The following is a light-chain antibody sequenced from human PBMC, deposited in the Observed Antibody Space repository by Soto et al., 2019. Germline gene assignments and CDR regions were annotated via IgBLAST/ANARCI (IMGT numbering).Light chain of an antibody. CDR2: DAS. J-gene: IGKJ2*01. Sequence: DIQMTQPPSTLTAAVGDTATMTYRSSSKWLAWYQKKPGNAPKLLLYDASDSERGVPPRFSGSTSGAESTLTITGLQPDDLGTYYCQHTYNSTLGQGTKVDIK. CDR3: QHTYNST. CDR1: SSKW. V-gene: IGKV1-5*01.